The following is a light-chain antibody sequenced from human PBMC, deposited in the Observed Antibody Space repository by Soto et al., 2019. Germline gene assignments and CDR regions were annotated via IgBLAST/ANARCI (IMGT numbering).Light chain of an antibody. CDR2: AAS. J-gene: IGKJ3*01. V-gene: IGKV1-9*01. CDR1: QGISSY. CDR3: QQLNSYPIT. Sequence: DIQLTQSPSFLSASVGDRVTITCRASQGISSYLAWYQQKPGKAPKLLIYAASTLQSGVPSRFSGSGSGTEFTLTISSLQPEDFATYYCQQLNSYPITVGPGTKVDIK.